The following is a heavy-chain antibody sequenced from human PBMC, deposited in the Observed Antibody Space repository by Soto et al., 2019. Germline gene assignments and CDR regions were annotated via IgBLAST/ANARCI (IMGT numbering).Heavy chain of an antibody. CDR2: ISGDSVDK. J-gene: IGHJ3*02. CDR3: ATGQQVRMADI. Sequence: QVQLLESGGGLVKPGGSLRLSCAASGFSVSGYYMAWIRQSPGKGLEWISYISGDSVDKNYADSVKGRFTISRDNAKNSLYLQMNGLRVDDTAVYFCATGQQVRMADIWGQGTMVTVSS. V-gene: IGHV3-11*03. D-gene: IGHD6-13*01. CDR1: GFSVSGYY.